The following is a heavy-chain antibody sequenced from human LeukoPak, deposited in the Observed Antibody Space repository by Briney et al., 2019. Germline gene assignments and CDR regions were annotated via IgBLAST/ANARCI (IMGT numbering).Heavy chain of an antibody. CDR2: ISWNSGSI. Sequence: GGSLRLSCAASGFTFDDYAMHWVWQAPGKGLEWVSGISWNSGSIGYADSVKGRFTISRDNAKNSLYLQMNSLRAEDTALYYCAKDSSSGWYNFDYWGQGTLVTVSS. CDR1: GFTFDDYA. V-gene: IGHV3-9*01. D-gene: IGHD6-19*01. CDR3: AKDSSSGWYNFDY. J-gene: IGHJ4*02.